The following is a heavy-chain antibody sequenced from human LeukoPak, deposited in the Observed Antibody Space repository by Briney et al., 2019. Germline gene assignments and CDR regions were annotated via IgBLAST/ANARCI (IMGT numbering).Heavy chain of an antibody. CDR3: AKGGRATDS. Sequence: GGSLRLSSAASGFTFTTSDMAWVPQAPGKGLEWVSTIIYAGGSRYCADSVTGRFTISRDNFEDILYLQMNSLGADDTGVYYCAKGGRATDSWGQGTLVTVSS. CDR1: GFTFTTSD. D-gene: IGHD3-16*01. CDR2: IIYAGGSR. V-gene: IGHV3-23*01. J-gene: IGHJ4*02.